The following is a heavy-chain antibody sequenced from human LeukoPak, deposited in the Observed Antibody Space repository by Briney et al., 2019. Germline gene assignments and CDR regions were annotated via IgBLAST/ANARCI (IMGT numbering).Heavy chain of an antibody. CDR3: ARIYCSGGSCFDY. Sequence: PGGSLRLSCEASGFTFSSYWMSWVRQAPGKGLEWVANIKQDGSEKYYVDSVKGRFTISRDNAKNSLYLQMNSLRAEDTAVYYCARIYCSGGSCFDYWGQGTLVTVSS. CDR1: GFTFSSYW. J-gene: IGHJ4*02. CDR2: IKQDGSEK. V-gene: IGHV3-7*01. D-gene: IGHD2-15*01.